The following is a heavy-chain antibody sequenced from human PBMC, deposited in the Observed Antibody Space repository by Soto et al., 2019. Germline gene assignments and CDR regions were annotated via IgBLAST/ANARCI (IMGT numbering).Heavy chain of an antibody. J-gene: IGHJ5*02. CDR2: ISSSSTYI. CDR1: GFTFSIYS. Sequence: GGSLRLSCAASGFTFSIYSMNWVRQAPGKGLEWVSSISSSSTYIYYADSVKGRFTISRDNAKNALYLQMKSLRAEDTAVYYCARDSYGWSFDPWAGEPWSPSPQ. V-gene: IGHV3-21*01. D-gene: IGHD5-18*01. CDR3: ARDSYGWSFDP.